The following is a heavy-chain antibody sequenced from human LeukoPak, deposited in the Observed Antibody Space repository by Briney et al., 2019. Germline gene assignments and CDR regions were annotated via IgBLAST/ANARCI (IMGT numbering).Heavy chain of an antibody. Sequence: GASVKISSKAPGYTFTSYDINWVRQATGQGLEWMGWMKPNSGNTGYAQKFQGRVTMTRNTSISTAYMELSSLRSEDTAVYYCARARSKYPGWFDYWGQGTLVTVSS. V-gene: IGHV1-8*01. CDR1: GYTFTSYD. J-gene: IGHJ4*02. D-gene: IGHD2-15*01. CDR3: ARARSKYPGWFDY. CDR2: MKPNSGNT.